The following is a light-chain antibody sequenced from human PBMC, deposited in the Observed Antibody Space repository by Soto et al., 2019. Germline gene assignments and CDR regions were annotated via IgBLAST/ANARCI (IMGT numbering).Light chain of an antibody. CDR2: GAS. V-gene: IGKV3-15*01. CDR3: QQYNDWPLLT. CDR1: QSVRSN. J-gene: IGKJ4*01. Sequence: EIVMTQSPATLSVSPGERATLSCRASQSVRSNLAWYQQKPGQAPRLLIYGASTRATGIPVRFSGSGSGTEFTLTISSLPSEDFAVYYCQQYNDWPLLTFGGGTKVEIK.